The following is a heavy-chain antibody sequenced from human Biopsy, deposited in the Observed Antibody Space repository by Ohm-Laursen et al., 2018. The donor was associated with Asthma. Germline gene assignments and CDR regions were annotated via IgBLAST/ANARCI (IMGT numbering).Heavy chain of an antibody. Sequence: SLRLSCSASGFAVSRGYMFWVRQAPGKGLEWVSVIYSGGTSHTADSVRGRFTISRGYSKNTLYLQMHSLRAEDTAVYYCARGDSSNWSHYYFDYWGQGTLVTVSS. J-gene: IGHJ4*02. CDR1: GFAVSRGY. V-gene: IGHV3-53*01. D-gene: IGHD3-22*01. CDR3: ARGDSSNWSHYYFDY. CDR2: IYSGGTS.